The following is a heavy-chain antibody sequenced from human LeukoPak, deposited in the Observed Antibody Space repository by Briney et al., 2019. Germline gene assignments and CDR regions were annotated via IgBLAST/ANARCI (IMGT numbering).Heavy chain of an antibody. CDR2: INHSGST. J-gene: IGHJ4*02. D-gene: IGHD6-6*01. CDR3: ARDFNSSSSFDY. Sequence: SETLSLTCAVYGGSFSGYYWSWIRQPPGKGLEWIGEINHSGSTNYNPSLKSRVTISVDTSKNQFSLKLSSVTAADTAVYYCARDFNSSSSFDYWGQGTLVTVSS. CDR1: GGSFSGYY. V-gene: IGHV4-34*01.